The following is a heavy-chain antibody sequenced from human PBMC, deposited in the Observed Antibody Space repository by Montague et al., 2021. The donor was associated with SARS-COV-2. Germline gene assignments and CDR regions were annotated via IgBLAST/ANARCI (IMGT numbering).Heavy chain of an antibody. CDR2: IDWDAEK. CDR1: GFSLSTSGMC. D-gene: IGHD5/OR15-5a*01. CDR3: ARMTMSTAMDV. V-gene: IGHV2-70*11. Sequence: PALVKPTQTLTLTCTFSGFSLSTSGMCVSWIRQPPGKALEGLARIDWDAEKYSSTSLKTRLTISKDTSKNQVVLTMTNMDPVDTATYYCARMTMSTAMDVWGQGTTVTVSS. J-gene: IGHJ6*02.